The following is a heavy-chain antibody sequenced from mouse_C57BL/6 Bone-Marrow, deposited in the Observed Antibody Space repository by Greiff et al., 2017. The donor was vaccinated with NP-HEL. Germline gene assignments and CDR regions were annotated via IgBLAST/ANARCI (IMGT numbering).Heavy chain of an antibody. CDR3: TRGRSRGAMDY. CDR1: GYTFTDYE. CDR2: IDPETGGT. J-gene: IGHJ4*01. Sequence: VQLQQPGAELVRPGASVTLSCKASGYTFTDYEMHWVKQTPVHGLEWIGAIDPETGGTAYNQKFKGKAILTADKSSSTAYMELRSLTSEDSAVYYCTRGRSRGAMDYWGQGTSVTVSS. V-gene: IGHV1-15*01.